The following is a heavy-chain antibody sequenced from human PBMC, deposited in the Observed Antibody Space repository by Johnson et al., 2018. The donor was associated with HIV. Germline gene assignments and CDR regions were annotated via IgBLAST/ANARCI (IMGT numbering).Heavy chain of an antibody. CDR2: IYSGGST. V-gene: IGHV3-NL1*01. D-gene: IGHD5-18*01. Sequence: QVQLVESGGGVVQPGGSLRLSCTVSEFTFSLYGMHWVRQAPGKGLQWVSVIYSGGSTYHADSVKGRFIISRDNSKSTLYLQMNSLRAEDTAVYYCARAYTYGAFDSWGQGTTVTISS. CDR1: EFTFSLYG. CDR3: ARAYTYGAFDS. J-gene: IGHJ3*02.